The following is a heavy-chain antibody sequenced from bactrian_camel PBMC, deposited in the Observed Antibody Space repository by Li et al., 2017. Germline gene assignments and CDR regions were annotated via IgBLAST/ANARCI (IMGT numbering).Heavy chain of an antibody. Sequence: HVQLVESGGGSVQAGGSMRLSCQALRYTFGRNCMGWYRQVPGKEREALAAIYVDDGSTYYADSVEGRFAISQDDAKKVVYLQMNSLKPDDTGMYYCAASDSTWVSFSPRANEYKYWGQGTQVTVS. V-gene: IGHV3S54*01. CDR2: IYVDDGST. D-gene: IGHD3*01. CDR3: AASDSTWVSFSPRANEYKY. J-gene: IGHJ4*01. CDR1: RYTFGRNC.